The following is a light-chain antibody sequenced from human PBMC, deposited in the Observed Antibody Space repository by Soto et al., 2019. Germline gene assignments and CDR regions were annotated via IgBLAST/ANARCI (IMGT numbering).Light chain of an antibody. Sequence: EVVLTQSPGTLSLSPGERATLSCRASQSVSSYLAWYQQKPGQAPRLLIYGASTRATGIPARFSGSGSGTEFTLTISSLQSEDFAVYYCQQYGSSPGTFGQGTKVDIK. CDR2: GAS. J-gene: IGKJ1*01. V-gene: IGKV3-20*01. CDR1: QSVSSY. CDR3: QQYGSSPGT.